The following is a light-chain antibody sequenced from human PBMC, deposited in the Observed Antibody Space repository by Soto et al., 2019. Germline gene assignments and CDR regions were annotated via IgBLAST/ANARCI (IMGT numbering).Light chain of an antibody. CDR3: MQGTRWPRT. Sequence: DIVMTQSPLSLPVTLGQPASISCRSSQSLVASDGNTYLNWFQQRPGQSPRRLIYKVSNRDSGVPDRFSGSGSGTDFTLKISRVEAEDVGVYYCMQGTRWPRTFGQGTKVEIQ. CDR2: KVS. CDR1: QSLVASDGNTY. V-gene: IGKV2-30*01. J-gene: IGKJ1*01.